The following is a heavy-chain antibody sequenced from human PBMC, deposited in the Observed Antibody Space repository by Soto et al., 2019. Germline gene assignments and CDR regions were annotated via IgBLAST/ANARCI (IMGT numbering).Heavy chain of an antibody. J-gene: IGHJ4*02. CDR3: GRGPAGVATMP. D-gene: IGHD5-12*01. CDR2: IYSSGST. Sequence: EVQLVESGGGLVQPGGSLRLSCAASGFTVSNNYMTWVRQAPAKGLEWVSFIYSSGSTYYAASVKGRFTVSRDNSKNTLYLQMNSLRAEDTAVYHCGRGPAGVATMPRGQGTLVTVPP. V-gene: IGHV3-66*01. CDR1: GFTVSNNY.